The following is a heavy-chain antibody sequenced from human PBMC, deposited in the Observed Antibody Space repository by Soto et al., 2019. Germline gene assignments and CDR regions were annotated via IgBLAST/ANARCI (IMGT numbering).Heavy chain of an antibody. CDR2: IYHGDSDT. CDR3: ARSAAAGKYYYGMDV. CDR1: GYSFTSYW. V-gene: IGHV5-51*01. J-gene: IGHJ6*02. Sequence: PGESLKISCKGSGYSFTSYWIDWVRQMPGKGLEWMRIIYHGDSDTRYSPSFQGQVNISADKSISTADLQWSSFKASYTFMYYCARSAAAGKYYYGMDVWGQGTTVTVSS. D-gene: IGHD6-13*01.